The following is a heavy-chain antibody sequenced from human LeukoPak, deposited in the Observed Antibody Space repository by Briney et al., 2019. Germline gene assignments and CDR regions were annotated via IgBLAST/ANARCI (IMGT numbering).Heavy chain of an antibody. V-gene: IGHV4-4*09. J-gene: IGHJ6*03. Sequence: SETLSLTCTVSGGSISSYYWSWIRQPPGKGLEWIGYIYTSGSTNYNPSLKSRVTISVDTSKNQFSLKLSSVTAADTAVYYCARLPDDFWSGYYFPGNYYYYMDVWGKGTTVTVSS. CDR1: GGSISSYY. D-gene: IGHD3-3*01. CDR2: IYTSGST. CDR3: ARLPDDFWSGYYFPGNYYYYMDV.